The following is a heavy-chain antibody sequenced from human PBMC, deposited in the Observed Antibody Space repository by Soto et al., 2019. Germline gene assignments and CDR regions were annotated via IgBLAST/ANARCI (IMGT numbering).Heavy chain of an antibody. J-gene: IGHJ4*02. CDR1: VFTFSNFA. Sequence: EVQLLESGGGLVQPGGSLRLSCAASVFTFSNFAMSWVRQAPGKGLEWVSAIGTSGGDTYYADSVKGRFTISRDNSKNTLYLQLSSLRAEDTAVYYAIKSSRTLGDSWGQGTLVTVSS. CDR3: IKSSRTLGDS. D-gene: IGHD6-13*01. CDR2: IGTSGGDT. V-gene: IGHV3-23*01.